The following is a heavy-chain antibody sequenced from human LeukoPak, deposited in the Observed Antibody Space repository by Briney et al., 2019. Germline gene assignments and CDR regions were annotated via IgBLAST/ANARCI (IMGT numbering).Heavy chain of an antibody. CDR3: AREVDIVLMVYAKDNWFDP. CDR2: ISAYNGNT. V-gene: IGHV1-18*04. J-gene: IGHJ5*02. CDR1: GYTFTSYY. Sequence: ASVEVSCKASGYTFTSYYMHWVRQAPGQGLEWMGWISAYNGNTNYAQKLQGRVTMTTDTSTSTAYMELRSLRSDDTAVYYCAREVDIVLMVYAKDNWFDPWGQGTLVTVSS. D-gene: IGHD2-8*01.